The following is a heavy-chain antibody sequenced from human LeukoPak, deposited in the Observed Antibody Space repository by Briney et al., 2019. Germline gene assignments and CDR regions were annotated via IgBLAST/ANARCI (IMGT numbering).Heavy chain of an antibody. Sequence: GGSLRLSCAASGFSFSNYWMSWVGQAPGKGLEGVANINKDGSDKYYVDSVMGRFTISKDNAKNSVYLQMNSLRPEDTAIYYCAWYGVTHGLDVWGQGTTVTVSS. CDR2: INKDGSDK. J-gene: IGHJ6*02. D-gene: IGHD3-10*01. V-gene: IGHV3-7*01. CDR3: AWYGVTHGLDV. CDR1: GFSFSNYW.